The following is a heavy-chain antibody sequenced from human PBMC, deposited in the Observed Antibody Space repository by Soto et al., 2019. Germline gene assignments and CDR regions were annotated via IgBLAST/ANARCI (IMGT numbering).Heavy chain of an antibody. Sequence: PSETLSLTCTFSGDSISINGFFWTWIRQHPGKGLEWIGYIYNSESSYYNPSLKSRVIISVDTSKNHFSLNLTAVTAADTAVYYCARGTMLRGPGYYYAMDVWGQGTMVTVSS. J-gene: IGHJ6*02. V-gene: IGHV4-31*03. CDR3: ARGTMLRGPGYYYAMDV. CDR1: GDSISINGFF. CDR2: IYNSESS. D-gene: IGHD3-10*01.